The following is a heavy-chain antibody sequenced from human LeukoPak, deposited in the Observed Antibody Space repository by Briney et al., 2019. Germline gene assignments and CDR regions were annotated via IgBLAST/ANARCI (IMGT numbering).Heavy chain of an antibody. Sequence: GGSLRLFCAASGFTFSTYNMNWVRQAPGKGLEWVSSITTSSDFIYYADSVKGRFTISRDNAKNSLYLQMNSLRAEDTAVYYCAKAQQLWYHFDYWGQGTLVTVSS. D-gene: IGHD5-18*01. CDR3: AKAQQLWYHFDY. CDR2: ITTSSDFI. CDR1: GFTFSTYN. J-gene: IGHJ4*02. V-gene: IGHV3-21*01.